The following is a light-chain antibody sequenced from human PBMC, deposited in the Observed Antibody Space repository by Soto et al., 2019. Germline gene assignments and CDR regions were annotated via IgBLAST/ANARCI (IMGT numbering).Light chain of an antibody. J-gene: IGLJ1*01. CDR3: ATWDDSLHGYV. V-gene: IGLV1-44*01. CDR2: TSN. CDR1: NSNIGNNK. Sequence: QSVLTQPPSASGNPGQRVTISCSGSNSNIGNNKVNWYQQLPGTAPKLLIYTSNQRPSGVPDRFSGSKSGPSASLAISGLQSEDEADYYCATWDDSLHGYVFGTGPSSPS.